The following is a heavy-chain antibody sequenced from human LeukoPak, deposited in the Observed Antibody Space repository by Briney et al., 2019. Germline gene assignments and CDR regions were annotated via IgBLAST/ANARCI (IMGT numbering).Heavy chain of an antibody. CDR3: AKEELRRITMRGYMDV. D-gene: IGHD3-10*01. V-gene: IGHV3-30*02. Sequence: PGGSLRLSCAASGFTFSSYWMSWVRQAPGKGLEWVAFIRYDGSKKYYTDSVKGRFTISRDNSKNTLYLQMNSLSAEDTAFYYCAKEELRRITMRGYMDVWGKGTTVTISS. CDR1: GFTFSSYW. CDR2: IRYDGSKK. J-gene: IGHJ6*03.